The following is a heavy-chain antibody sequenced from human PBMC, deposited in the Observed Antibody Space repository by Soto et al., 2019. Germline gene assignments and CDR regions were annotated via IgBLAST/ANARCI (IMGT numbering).Heavy chain of an antibody. D-gene: IGHD1-7*01. Sequence: KPGGSLRLSCAASGFTFSSYSMNWVRQAPGKGLEWVSSISSSSSYIYYADSVKGRFTISRDNAKNSLYLQMNSLRAEDTAVYYCASYTGITGTQDYWGQGTPVTFSS. CDR2: ISSSSSYI. CDR3: ASYTGITGTQDY. CDR1: GFTFSSYS. V-gene: IGHV3-21*01. J-gene: IGHJ4*02.